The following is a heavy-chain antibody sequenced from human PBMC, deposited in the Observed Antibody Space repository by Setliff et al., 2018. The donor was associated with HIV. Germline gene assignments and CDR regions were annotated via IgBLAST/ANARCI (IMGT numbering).Heavy chain of an antibody. V-gene: IGHV4-61*09. J-gene: IGHJ5*02. Sequence: SETLSLTCSVSGGSINRGTYYWTWIRQSAGKGLEWIGHIYITGSTYYNPSLKSRATISIDTSKNQFSLKLSSVTAADTAVYYCAREGGLQFLEWLLYWFDPWGQGTLVTVSS. CDR1: GGSINRGTYY. CDR2: IYITGST. D-gene: IGHD3-3*01. CDR3: AREGGLQFLEWLLYWFDP.